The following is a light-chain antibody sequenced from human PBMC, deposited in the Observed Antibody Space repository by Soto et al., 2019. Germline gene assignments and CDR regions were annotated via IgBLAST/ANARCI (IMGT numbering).Light chain of an antibody. CDR3: QTWGTGTWV. CDR1: SGHSSYA. CDR2: LNSDGSH. Sequence: QLVLTQSPSASASLGASVKLTCTLSSGHSSYAIAWHQQQPEKGPRYLMKLNSDGSHSKGDGIPDRFSGSSSGAERYLTISSVQSEDEADYYCQTWGTGTWVFGGGTKVTVL. J-gene: IGLJ3*02. V-gene: IGLV4-69*01.